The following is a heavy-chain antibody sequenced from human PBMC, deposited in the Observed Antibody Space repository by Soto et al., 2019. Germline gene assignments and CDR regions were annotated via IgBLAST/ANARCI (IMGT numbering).Heavy chain of an antibody. Sequence: QVQLVQSGAEVKKPGASVKVSCKASGYTFTSYGISWVRQAPGQGLEWMGWISAYNGNTTYAQKLQGRVTMTTDTSTSTAYMEMRSLSSDDTAVYYCARGGGYYGSGRIYYYGMDVWGQGTTVTVSS. D-gene: IGHD3-10*01. CDR3: ARGGGYYGSGRIYYYGMDV. J-gene: IGHJ6*02. CDR1: GYTFTSYG. CDR2: ISAYNGNT. V-gene: IGHV1-18*04.